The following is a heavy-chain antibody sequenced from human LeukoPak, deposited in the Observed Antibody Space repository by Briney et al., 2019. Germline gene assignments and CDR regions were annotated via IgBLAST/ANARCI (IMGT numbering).Heavy chain of an antibody. CDR1: GGSISSYY. CDR3: ARDRFGELYPDY. D-gene: IGHD3-10*01. Sequence: MSSETLSLTCTVSGGSISSYYWSWIRQPPGKGLEWIGYIYYSGSTYYNPSLKSRVTISVDTSKNQFSLKLSSVTAADTAVYYCARDRFGELYPDYWGQGTLVTVSS. V-gene: IGHV4-59*12. J-gene: IGHJ4*02. CDR2: IYYSGST.